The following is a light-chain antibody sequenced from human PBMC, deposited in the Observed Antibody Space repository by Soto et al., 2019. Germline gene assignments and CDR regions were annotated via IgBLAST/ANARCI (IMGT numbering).Light chain of an antibody. CDR2: GAT. CDR1: QSVNIY. J-gene: IGKJ4*01. V-gene: IGKV3D-15*01. Sequence: EIVMTQSPATLSVSPXEXATLSCRASQSVNIYLAWYQQKPGQAPRLLIFGATYRATGIPARFSGSGSGTEFNLTISSLQSEDFAVYFCQQYDDWLRLTFGGGTKVDIK. CDR3: QQYDDWLRLT.